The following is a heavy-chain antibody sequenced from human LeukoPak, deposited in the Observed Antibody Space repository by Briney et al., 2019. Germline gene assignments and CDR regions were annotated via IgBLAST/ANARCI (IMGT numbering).Heavy chain of an antibody. CDR2: IYYSGST. Sequence: SETLSLTCTVSGGSISSGGYYWSWIRQHPGKGLEWTVYIYYSGSTYYNPSLKSRVTISVDTSKNQFSLKLSSVTAADTAVYYCAREIGCSGGSCYSRFDYWGQGTLVTVSS. CDR3: AREIGCSGGSCYSRFDY. V-gene: IGHV4-31*03. D-gene: IGHD2-15*01. J-gene: IGHJ4*02. CDR1: GGSISSGGYY.